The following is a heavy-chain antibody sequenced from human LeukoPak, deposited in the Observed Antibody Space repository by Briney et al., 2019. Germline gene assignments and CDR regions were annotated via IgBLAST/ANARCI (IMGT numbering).Heavy chain of an antibody. CDR2: IRTYNGST. Sequence: ASVKVSCKTSGYTFTSYGISWVRQAPGQGLEWMGWIRTYNGSTNYAQKLQGRVTMTTDTSTSTAYMELRSLRSDDTAVYYCARDAGITVAATDWFDPWGQGTLVTVSS. CDR3: ARDAGITVAATDWFDP. V-gene: IGHV1-18*01. CDR1: GYTFTSYG. J-gene: IGHJ5*02. D-gene: IGHD6-19*01.